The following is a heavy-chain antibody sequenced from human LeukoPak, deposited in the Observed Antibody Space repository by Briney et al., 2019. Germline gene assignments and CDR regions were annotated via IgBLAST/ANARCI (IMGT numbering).Heavy chain of an antibody. Sequence: TSETLSLTCTVSGASVSSDTYYWGWIRQSPGKGLEWIGTVFYTGNTYYNPSLKSRITISVDTSKNQFSLKLSSVTAADTAVYYCARQSETYYDSSGLPKMFVDWGQGTLVTVSS. V-gene: IGHV4-39*01. D-gene: IGHD3-22*01. J-gene: IGHJ4*02. CDR1: GASVSSDTYY. CDR2: VFYTGNT. CDR3: ARQSETYYDSSGLPKMFVD.